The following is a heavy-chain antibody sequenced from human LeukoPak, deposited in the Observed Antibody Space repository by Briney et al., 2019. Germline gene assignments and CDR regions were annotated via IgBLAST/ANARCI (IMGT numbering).Heavy chain of an antibody. D-gene: IGHD2-8*01. CDR1: GFTFSSYS. J-gene: IGHJ4*02. CDR2: ISTTSSYI. Sequence: GGSLRLSCAASGFTFSSYSMNWVRQAPGKGLEWVSSISTTSSYIYYADSVKGRFTISRDNAMNSLYLQVNSLRAEDTALYYCAREKVGVSFDYWGQGTLVTVSS. CDR3: AREKVGVSFDY. V-gene: IGHV3-21*01.